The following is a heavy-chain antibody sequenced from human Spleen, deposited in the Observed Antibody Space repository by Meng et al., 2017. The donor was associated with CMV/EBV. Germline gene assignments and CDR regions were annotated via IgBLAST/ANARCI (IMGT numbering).Heavy chain of an antibody. CDR3: ARGIWFGDPLPSGY. CDR1: GYTFTDYY. CDR2: INPSDGST. V-gene: IGHV1-46*01. J-gene: IGHJ4*02. D-gene: IGHD3-10*01. Sequence: ASVKVSCKAFGYTFTDYYIHWVRQDPGQGLQWLGIINPSDGSTSYAQKFQDRVTMTSDTSTSTAYMELSNLRSEDTAVYYCARGIWFGDPLPSGYWGQGTLVTVSS.